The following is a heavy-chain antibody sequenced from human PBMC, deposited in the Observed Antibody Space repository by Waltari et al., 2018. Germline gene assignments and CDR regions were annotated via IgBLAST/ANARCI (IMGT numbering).Heavy chain of an antibody. CDR1: GHPLPTYS. D-gene: IGHD3-10*01. CDR3: ARDSGMEHGLSSGSWFYYMDV. CDR2: IYHSGST. V-gene: IGHV4-59*01. J-gene: IGHJ6*03. Sequence: QVQLLESGPRLVKPSETLSLTCSVSGHPLPTYSWSWIRQSPGKGLEWIGYIYHSGSTVYNPSLRSRATISVDTSKNQFSLKVTSVTAADTAVYYCARDSGMEHGLSSGSWFYYMDVWGKGTTVTVSS.